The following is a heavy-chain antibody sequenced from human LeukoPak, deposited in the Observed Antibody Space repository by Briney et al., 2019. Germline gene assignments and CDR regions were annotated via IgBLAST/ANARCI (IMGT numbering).Heavy chain of an antibody. CDR1: EFTFSSLW. CDR3: ATAGNYRFDY. V-gene: IGHV3-74*01. Sequence: PGGSLRLSCVVSEFTFSSLWMHWVRRAPGQGLVWVSRINTDGTTTNYADSVKGRFTISRDNAKNTLYLQMNSLRADDTAVYYCATAGNYRFDYWGQGTLVTVSS. CDR2: INTDGTTT. J-gene: IGHJ4*02. D-gene: IGHD5-24*01.